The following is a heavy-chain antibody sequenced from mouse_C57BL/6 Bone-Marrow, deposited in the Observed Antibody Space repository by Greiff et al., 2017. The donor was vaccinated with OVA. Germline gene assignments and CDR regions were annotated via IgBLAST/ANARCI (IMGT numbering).Heavy chain of an antibody. Sequence: QVQLKQSGAELVKPGASVKLSCKASGYTFTEYTIHWVKQRPGQGLEWIGWFYPGSGSIKYNEKFKDKATLTVDKSSSTVYMELSRLTSEDSAVYFCAEHGKGSYYGNYDYFDYWGQGTTLTVSS. CDR3: AEHGKGSYYGNYDYFDY. CDR2: FYPGSGSI. J-gene: IGHJ2*01. D-gene: IGHD2-1*01. CDR1: GYTFTEYT. V-gene: IGHV1-62-2*01.